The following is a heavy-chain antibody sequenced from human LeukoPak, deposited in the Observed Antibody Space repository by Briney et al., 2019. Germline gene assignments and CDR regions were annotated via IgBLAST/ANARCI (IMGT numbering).Heavy chain of an antibody. J-gene: IGHJ4*02. CDR1: GGSISSSIW. CDR3: ARVVRGYSYGYQWQYFDY. D-gene: IGHD5-18*01. Sequence: SETLSLTCAVSGGSISSSIWWSWVRQPPGKGLEWIGEIYHSGSTNYNPSLKSRVTISVDTSKNQFSLKLSSVTAADTAVYYCARVVRGYSYGYQWQYFDYWGQGTLVTVSS. CDR2: IYHSGST. V-gene: IGHV4-4*02.